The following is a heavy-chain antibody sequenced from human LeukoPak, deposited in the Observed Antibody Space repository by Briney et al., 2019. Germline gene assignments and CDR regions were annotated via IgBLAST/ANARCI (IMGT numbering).Heavy chain of an antibody. CDR2: ISGSGGST. CDR1: GFTFSSYG. J-gene: IGHJ3*01. CDR3: AKWGGLVVVIHPKTAFDF. D-gene: IGHD3-22*01. Sequence: QSGGSLRLSCAASGFTFSSYGMSWVRQAPGEGLEWVSAISGSGGSTYYADSVKGRFTISRDNSKNTLYLQMNSLRADDTAVYYCAKWGGLVVVIHPKTAFDFWGQGTMVTVSS. V-gene: IGHV3-23*01.